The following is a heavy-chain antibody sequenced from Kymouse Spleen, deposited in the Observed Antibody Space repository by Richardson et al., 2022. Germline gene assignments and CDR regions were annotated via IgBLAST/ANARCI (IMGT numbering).Heavy chain of an antibody. CDR2: INHSGST. V-gene: IGHV4-34*01. CDR3: ARGHTMVRGAFDY. J-gene: IGHJ4*02. Sequence: QVQLQQWGAGLLKPSETLSLTCAVYGGSFSGYYWSWIRQPPGKGLEWIGEINHSGSTNYNPSLKSRVTISVDTSKNQFSLKLSSVTAADTAVYYCARGHTMVRGAFDYWGQGTLVTVSS. D-gene: IGHD3-10*01. CDR1: GGSFSGYY.